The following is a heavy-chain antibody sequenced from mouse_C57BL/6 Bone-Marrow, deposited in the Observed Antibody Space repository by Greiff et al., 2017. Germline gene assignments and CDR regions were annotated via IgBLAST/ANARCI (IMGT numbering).Heavy chain of an antibody. Sequence: EVKLEESGGDLVKPGGSLKLSCAASGFTFSSYGMSWVRQTPDKRLEWVATISSGGSYTYYPDSVKGRFTISRDNAKNTLYLQMSSLKSEDTAMYYCARHRTGFDYWGQGTTLTVSS. CDR1: GFTFSSYG. CDR3: ARHRTGFDY. D-gene: IGHD4-1*01. V-gene: IGHV5-6*02. CDR2: ISSGGSYT. J-gene: IGHJ2*01.